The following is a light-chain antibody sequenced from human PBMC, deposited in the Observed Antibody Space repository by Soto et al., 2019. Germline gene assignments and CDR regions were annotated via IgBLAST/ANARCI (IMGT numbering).Light chain of an antibody. Sequence: IVITQSPGTLSLSPGERTTLTCRASQSISRYLAWYPQKPGQVPRLLINDASSRAPEIQARFSGRGAGTECTLPISSLQSADFDMDDCQQYNHWPLTFGPGTKVDIK. CDR2: DAS. CDR1: QSISRY. J-gene: IGKJ1*01. CDR3: QQYNHWPLT. V-gene: IGKV3-15*01.